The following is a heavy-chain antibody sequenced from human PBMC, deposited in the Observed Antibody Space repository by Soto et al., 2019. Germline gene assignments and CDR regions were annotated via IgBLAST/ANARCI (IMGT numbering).Heavy chain of an antibody. CDR3: ARGLKMLRVFGLKTYYYYYMDV. V-gene: IGHV1-8*01. CDR1: GYTFTSCD. D-gene: IGHD3-10*01. CDR2: MNPNSGDT. J-gene: IGHJ6*03. Sequence: QVHLVQSGAEVKKPGASVKVSCKASGYTFTSCDINWVRQVAGQGLEWMGWMNPNSGDTAYAQEFQGRVTMSRNTSISIAYMELSSLRPADTAVYYCARGLKMLRVFGLKTYYYYYMDVWGKGTTVTLSS.